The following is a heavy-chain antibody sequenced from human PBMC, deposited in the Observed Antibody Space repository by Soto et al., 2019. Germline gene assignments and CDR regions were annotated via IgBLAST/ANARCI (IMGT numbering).Heavy chain of an antibody. V-gene: IGHV1-18*01. CDR3: ARTSHYGSYYFDY. CDR1: GGTFSSYA. J-gene: IGHJ4*02. CDR2: ISAYNGNT. D-gene: IGHD1-26*01. Sequence: GASVKVSCKASGGTFSSYAISWVRQAPGQGLEWMGWISAYNGNTNYAQKLQGRVTMTTDTSTSTAYMELRSLRSDDTAVYYCARTSHYGSYYFDYWGQGTLVTVSS.